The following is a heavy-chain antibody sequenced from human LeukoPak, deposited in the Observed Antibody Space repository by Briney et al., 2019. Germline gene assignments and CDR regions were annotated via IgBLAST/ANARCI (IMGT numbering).Heavy chain of an antibody. D-gene: IGHD3-10*01. J-gene: IGHJ4*02. Sequence: GGSLRLSCAASGFTFSSYGMHWVRQAPGKGLEWVAFIRYDGSNKNYVDSVKGRFTISRDNSKNTLYLQMNSLRAEDTAVYYCAKGVPAIRGEFDYWGQGTLVTVSS. CDR2: IRYDGSNK. CDR3: AKGVPAIRGEFDY. CDR1: GFTFSSYG. V-gene: IGHV3-30*02.